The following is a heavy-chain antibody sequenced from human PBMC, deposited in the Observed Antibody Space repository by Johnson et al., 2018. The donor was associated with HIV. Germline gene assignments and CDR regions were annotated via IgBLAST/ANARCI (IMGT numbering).Heavy chain of an antibody. J-gene: IGHJ3*02. Sequence: VQVVESGGGLIQPGGSLRLSCAASEFTVSSNYMSWVRQAPGKGLEWVSVIYRGGSTYYADSVKGRFTISRDNSKNTLYLQMNSLRAEDTAVYYCAREFPYCSGGSCLPAAFDIWGQGTMVTVSS. CDR3: AREFPYCSGGSCLPAAFDI. CDR1: EFTVSSNY. CDR2: IYRGGST. V-gene: IGHV3-53*01. D-gene: IGHD2-15*01.